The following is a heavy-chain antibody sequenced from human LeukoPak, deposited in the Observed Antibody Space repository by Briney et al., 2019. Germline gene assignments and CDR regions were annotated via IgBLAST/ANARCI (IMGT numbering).Heavy chain of an antibody. J-gene: IGHJ4*02. CDR2: INHSGST. V-gene: IGHV4-34*01. Sequence: PSETLSLTCAVYGGSFSGYYWSWIRQPPGKGLEWIGEINHSGSTNYNPSLKSRVTISVDTSKNQFSLKLSSVTAADTAVYYCARGLIRFWLTPYFDYWGQGTLVTVSS. D-gene: IGHD3-3*01. CDR1: GGSFSGYY. CDR3: ARGLIRFWLTPYFDY.